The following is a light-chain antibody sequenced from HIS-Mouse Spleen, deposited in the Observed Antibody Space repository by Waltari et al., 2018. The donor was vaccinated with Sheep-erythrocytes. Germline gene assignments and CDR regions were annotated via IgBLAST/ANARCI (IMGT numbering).Light chain of an antibody. J-gene: IGLJ1*01. CDR1: SSYVGCYTY. CDR2: EVS. V-gene: IGLV2-11*01. CDR3: CSYAGSYNHV. Sequence: QSALTQPRSVSGSPGQSVTIPCTGTSSYVGCYTYVSWYQQHPGKAPKLMIYEVSKRPSGVPDRFSGSKSGNTASLTISGLQAEDEADYYCCSYAGSYNHVFATGTKVTVL.